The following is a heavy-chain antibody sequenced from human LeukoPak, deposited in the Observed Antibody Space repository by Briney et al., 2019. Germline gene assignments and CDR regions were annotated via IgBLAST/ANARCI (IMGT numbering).Heavy chain of an antibody. CDR3: ARDRAHDAGTADY. Sequence: ASVKVSCKASGYSFSGYYMHWVRQAPGQGLEWMGRINPDTGATNYAQKLQGRATMTTDTSTSTAYMELRSLRSDDTAVYYCARDRAHDAGTADYWGQGTLVTVSS. J-gene: IGHJ4*02. D-gene: IGHD6-13*01. CDR1: GYSFSGYY. CDR2: INPDTGAT. V-gene: IGHV1-2*06.